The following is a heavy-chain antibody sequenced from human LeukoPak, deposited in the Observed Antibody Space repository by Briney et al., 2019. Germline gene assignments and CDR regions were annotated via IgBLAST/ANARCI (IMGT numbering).Heavy chain of an antibody. CDR3: AKTLEDSSGYDY. V-gene: IGHV3-23*01. Sequence: GVLRLSCAASGFTFSSYAMSWVRQAPGKGLEWVSAISGSGGSTYYADSVKGRFTISRDNSKNTLYLQMNSPRAEDTAVYYCAKTLEDSSGYDYWGQGTLVTVSS. CDR2: ISGSGGST. CDR1: GFTFSSYA. J-gene: IGHJ4*02. D-gene: IGHD3-22*01.